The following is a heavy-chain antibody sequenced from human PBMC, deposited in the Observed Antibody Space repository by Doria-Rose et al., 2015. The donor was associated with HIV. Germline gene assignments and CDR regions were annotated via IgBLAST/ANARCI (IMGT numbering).Heavy chain of an antibody. CDR2: IYPGDSDT. J-gene: IGHJ4*02. D-gene: IGHD3-10*01. CDR1: GYIFTNYW. V-gene: IGHV5-51*01. Sequence: GESLKISCKASGYIFTNYWFGWVRQMPGKGLEWMGIIYPGDSDTRYSPSFQGQVTFSADKSISTAYPQWSSLKASDTAMYYCARLGNYDSGSTFDYWGQGTLVTVSS. CDR3: ARLGNYDSGSTFDY.